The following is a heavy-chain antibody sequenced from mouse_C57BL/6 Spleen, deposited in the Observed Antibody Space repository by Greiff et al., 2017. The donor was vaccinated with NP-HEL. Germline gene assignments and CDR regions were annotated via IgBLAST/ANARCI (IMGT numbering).Heavy chain of an antibody. CDR2: FYPGSGSI. J-gene: IGHJ3*01. D-gene: IGHD1-1*01. Sequence: VQLQQSGAELVKPGASVKLSCKASGYTFTEYTIHWVKQRSGQGLEWIGWFYPGSGSIKYNEKFKDKATLTADKSSSTVYSELSRLTSEDSAVYCCARHEDPNYYGSSSAWFAYWGQGTLVTVSA. V-gene: IGHV1-62-2*01. CDR1: GYTFTEYT. CDR3: ARHEDPNYYGSSSAWFAY.